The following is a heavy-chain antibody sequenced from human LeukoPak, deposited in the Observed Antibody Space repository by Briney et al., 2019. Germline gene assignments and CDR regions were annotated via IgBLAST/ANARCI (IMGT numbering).Heavy chain of an antibody. Sequence: SETLSLTCSVSGASIDSHYWSWIRQSPGKGLEWFGYVFNGGSTKYNPSLNSRVTMSLDTSRAQFSLRLSSVTAADTAIYYCASRPADTTWYGVFDYWSQGTLVTVSS. CDR1: GASIDSHY. D-gene: IGHD3-10*01. CDR3: ASRPADTTWYGVFDY. J-gene: IGHJ4*02. V-gene: IGHV4-59*11. CDR2: VFNGGST.